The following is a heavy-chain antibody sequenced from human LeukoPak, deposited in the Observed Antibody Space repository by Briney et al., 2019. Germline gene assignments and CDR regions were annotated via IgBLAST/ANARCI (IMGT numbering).Heavy chain of an antibody. CDR1: GFTFGDYN. J-gene: IGHJ6*03. CDR2: ITRGSSYM. D-gene: IGHD1-14*01. V-gene: IGHV3-21*01. CDR3: ARDAALLPGKYYYYMDV. Sequence: GGSPRLSCVASGFTFGDYNMNWVRQAPGKGLEWVSAITRGSSYMNYADSLKGRFTISRDNAKNSMYLQMNSLTAEDTAVYFCARDAALLPGKYYYYMDVWGKGTTVIVSS.